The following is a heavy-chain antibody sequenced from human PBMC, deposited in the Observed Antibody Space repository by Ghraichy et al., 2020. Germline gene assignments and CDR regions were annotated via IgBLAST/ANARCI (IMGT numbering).Heavy chain of an antibody. CDR3: ARDDRCSGTTCQAYGMDV. V-gene: IGHV3-66*01. Sequence: GGSLRLSCAASGLTVSTNYMTWVRQAPGKGLEWVSIIYNVGSIYYADSVKGRFTISRDHSKNTLFLQMNSLRAEDSAVYFCARDDRCSGTTCQAYGMDVWGQGTTVIVSS. J-gene: IGHJ6*01. CDR2: IYNVGSI. D-gene: IGHD1-7*01. CDR1: GLTVSTNY.